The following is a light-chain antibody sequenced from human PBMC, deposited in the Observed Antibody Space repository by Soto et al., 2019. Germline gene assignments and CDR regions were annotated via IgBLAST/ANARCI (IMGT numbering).Light chain of an antibody. CDR1: SSDVGGYNY. CDR3: CSYAGSYTYV. Sequence: QSVLTQPPSVSGSPGQSVTISCTGTSSDVGGYNYVSWYQQHPGKAPKLMLYDVSRRPSGVPDRFSGSKSGNTASLTISGLQAEDEADYFCCSYAGSYTYVFGAGTKLTVL. V-gene: IGLV2-11*01. CDR2: DVS. J-gene: IGLJ1*01.